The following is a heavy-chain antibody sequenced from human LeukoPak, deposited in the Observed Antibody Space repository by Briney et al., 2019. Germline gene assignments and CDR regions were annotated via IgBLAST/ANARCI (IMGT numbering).Heavy chain of an antibody. J-gene: IGHJ4*02. CDR2: ISGSGGST. Sequence: GGSLRLSCAASGFTFRLYSMNWVRQAPGKGLEWVSAISGSGGSTYYADSVKGRFTISRDNSKNTLYLQMNSLRAEDTAVYYCAKDLFRYYDYWGQGTLVTVSS. D-gene: IGHD2-21*01. V-gene: IGHV3-23*01. CDR1: GFTFRLYS. CDR3: AKDLFRYYDY.